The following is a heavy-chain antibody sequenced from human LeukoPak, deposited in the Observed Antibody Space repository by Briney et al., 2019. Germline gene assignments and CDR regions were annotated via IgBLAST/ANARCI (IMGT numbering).Heavy chain of an antibody. D-gene: IGHD5-12*01. CDR3: GKGLIHDYSGVGDS. CDR1: GFTFSSYD. V-gene: IGHV3-23*01. Sequence: AGSLSLSCAVSGFTFSSYDMSWVRQAPGKGLEWVSAISGSGVNTYYADSVMGRFTISRDNSKNTLYLQVNSLRAEDTAMYYCGKGLIHDYSGVGDSWGQGTLVTASS. CDR2: ISGSGVNT. J-gene: IGHJ4*02.